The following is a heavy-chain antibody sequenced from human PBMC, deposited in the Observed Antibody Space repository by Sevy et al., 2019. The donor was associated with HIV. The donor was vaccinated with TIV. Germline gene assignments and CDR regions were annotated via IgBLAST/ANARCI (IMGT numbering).Heavy chain of an antibody. Sequence: AAVKVSCKATGYMFSDYNMHWVRQAPGQGLEWMALINPNSGVTIYAQKFRGRVSLTRDTSMSTAYMELSALTSDDTAVYYCVREDNNAPRTLLSFDIWGQGTMVTVSS. J-gene: IGHJ3*02. CDR2: INPNSGVT. CDR1: GYMFSDYN. CDR3: VREDNNAPRTLLSFDI. V-gene: IGHV1-2*06. D-gene: IGHD1-20*01.